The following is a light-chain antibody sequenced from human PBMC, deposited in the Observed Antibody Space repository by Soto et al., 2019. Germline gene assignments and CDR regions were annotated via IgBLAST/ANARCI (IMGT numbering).Light chain of an antibody. CDR1: QSLLHITGETF. Sequence: DVVMTQTPLSLSVAPGQPASISCKSSQSLLHITGETFLFWYLQKPGQSPQLLIYEVATRVSGVPDRFSGSGSGTDFTLEISRVETDDVGIYYCMQSTQLPPTFGQGTRREIK. J-gene: IGKJ5*01. CDR3: MQSTQLPPT. V-gene: IGKV2D-29*02. CDR2: EVA.